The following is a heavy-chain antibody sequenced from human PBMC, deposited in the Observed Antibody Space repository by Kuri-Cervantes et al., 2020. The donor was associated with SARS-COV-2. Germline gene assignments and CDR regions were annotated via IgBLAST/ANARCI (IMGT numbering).Heavy chain of an antibody. V-gene: IGHV1-8*02. D-gene: IGHD3-9*01. J-gene: IGHJ4*01. CDR1: GYTFTSYD. CDR3: ARGRGYWLPADPIDY. CDR2: MNPNSGNT. Sequence: ASVKVSCKASGYTFTSYDINWVRQATGQGLEWMGWMNPNSGNTSYAQKFQGRVTMTRNTSISTAYMELSSLRSEDTAVYYCARGRGYWLPADPIDYWGQGTLVTVSS.